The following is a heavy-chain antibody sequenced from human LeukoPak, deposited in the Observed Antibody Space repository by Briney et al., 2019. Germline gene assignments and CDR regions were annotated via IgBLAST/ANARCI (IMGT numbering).Heavy chain of an antibody. V-gene: IGHV4-34*01. CDR1: GGSFSGYY. Sequence: SETLSLTCAVYGGSFSGYYWSWIRQPPGKGLEWIGEINHSGSTNYNPSLKSRVNISVDTSKNQFSLKLSSVTAADTAVYYCARRGWNPLGGAFDIWGQGTMVTVSS. D-gene: IGHD1-1*01. CDR2: INHSGST. J-gene: IGHJ3*02. CDR3: ARRGWNPLGGAFDI.